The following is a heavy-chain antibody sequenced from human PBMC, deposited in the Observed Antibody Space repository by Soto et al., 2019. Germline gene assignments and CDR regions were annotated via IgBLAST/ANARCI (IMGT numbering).Heavy chain of an antibody. Sequence: DVQLLESGGGLVQPGGSLRLSCAASGFTFNTHAMGWVRQAPGKGLEWVSGISSAGGDTYYADSVKGRFTISRDNSKKTLYLKMNSLRVVDTAVYYCAKDGGRVTCYDYGGQGPLVTVPS. CDR1: GFTFNTHA. CDR3: AKDGGRVTCYDY. CDR2: ISSAGGDT. V-gene: IGHV3-23*01. J-gene: IGHJ4*02. D-gene: IGHD2-15*01.